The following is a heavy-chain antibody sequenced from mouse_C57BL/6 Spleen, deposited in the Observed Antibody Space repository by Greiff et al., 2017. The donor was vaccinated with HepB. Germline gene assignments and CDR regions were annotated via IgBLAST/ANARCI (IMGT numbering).Heavy chain of an antibody. CDR2: INPNNGGT. Sequence: VQLQQSGPELVKPGASVKIPCKASGYTFTDYNMDWVKQSHGKSLEWIGDINPNNGGTIYNQKFKGKATLTVDKSSSTAYMELRSLTSEDTAVYYCARHIGSYDYDAGFAYWGQGTLVTVSA. J-gene: IGHJ3*01. CDR1: GYTFTDYN. V-gene: IGHV1-18*01. D-gene: IGHD2-4*01. CDR3: ARHIGSYDYDAGFAY.